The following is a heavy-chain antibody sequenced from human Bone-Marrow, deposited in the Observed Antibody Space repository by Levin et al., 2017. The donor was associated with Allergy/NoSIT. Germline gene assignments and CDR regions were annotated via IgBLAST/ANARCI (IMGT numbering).Heavy chain of an antibody. CDR2: IYYSGST. CDR3: ARDRGSGTDAFDI. Sequence: SQTLSLTCTVSGGSISSGGYYWSWIRQNPGKGLEWIGYIYYSGSTYYNPSLKSRVTISVDTSKNQFSLELNSVTAADTAVYYCARDRGSGTDAFDIWGQGTMVTVSS. J-gene: IGHJ3*02. D-gene: IGHD3-10*01. CDR1: GGSISSGGYY. V-gene: IGHV4-31*03.